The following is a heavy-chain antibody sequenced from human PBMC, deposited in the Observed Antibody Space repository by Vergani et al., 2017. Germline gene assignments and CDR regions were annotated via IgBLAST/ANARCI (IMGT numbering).Heavy chain of an antibody. CDR3: AKRTVSASLFGGAYYYMDV. J-gene: IGHJ6*03. Sequence: EVPLLESGGGLVQPEASLRLSCAASGVKFSSYAMSWVRQAPGEGVEWVSASCGSGGSTYYADSVKGRFTISSDNSNNTLYLQMNSLSAEATAVYYCAKRTVSASLFGGAYYYMDVWGKGTTVTVSS. V-gene: IGHV3-23*01. CDR2: SCGSGGST. D-gene: IGHD3-10*01. CDR1: GVKFSSYA.